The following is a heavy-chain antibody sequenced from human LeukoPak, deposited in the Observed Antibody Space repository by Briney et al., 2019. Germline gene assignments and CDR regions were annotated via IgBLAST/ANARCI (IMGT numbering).Heavy chain of an antibody. J-gene: IGHJ3*02. CDR3: ARDFWSGRTNDAFDI. CDR1: GYTFTGYY. V-gene: IGHV1-2*06. Sequence: ASVKVSCKASGYTFTGYYMHWVRQAPGQGLEWMGRINPNSGGTNYAQKFQGRVTMTRDTSISTAYMELSRLRSDDTAVYYCARDFWSGRTNDAFDIWGQGTMVIVSS. CDR2: INPNSGGT. D-gene: IGHD3-3*01.